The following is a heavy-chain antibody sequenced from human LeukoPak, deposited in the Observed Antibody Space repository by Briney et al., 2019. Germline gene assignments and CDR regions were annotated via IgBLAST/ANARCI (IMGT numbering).Heavy chain of an antibody. J-gene: IGHJ5*02. V-gene: IGHV4-4*03. CDR1: GASISSTNW. CDR2: MHHSGRT. CDR3: ASAQEGCSRASCYLEP. D-gene: IGHD2-2*01. Sequence: VILRETLSLTCAISGASISSTNWWIWVRQPPGTGLEWIGEMHHSGRTNYNPSLKSRITISVDKSKNQVFLRLNSVAAADTALYYCASAQEGCSRASCYLEPWGQGTLVTVSS.